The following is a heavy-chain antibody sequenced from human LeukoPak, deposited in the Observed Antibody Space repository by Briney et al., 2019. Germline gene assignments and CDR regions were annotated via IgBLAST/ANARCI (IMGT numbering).Heavy chain of an antibody. D-gene: IGHD3-16*01. Sequence: TSETLSLTCTVSGGSISSSSYYWGWIRQPPGKGLEWIGSIYYSGSTYYNPSLKSRVTISVDTSKNQFSLKLSSVTAADTAVYYCARSEVYDYGWVGLLSSEYYFDYWGQGTLVTVSS. CDR1: GGSISSSSYY. V-gene: IGHV4-39*01. J-gene: IGHJ4*02. CDR3: ARSEVYDYGWVGLLSSEYYFDY. CDR2: IYYSGST.